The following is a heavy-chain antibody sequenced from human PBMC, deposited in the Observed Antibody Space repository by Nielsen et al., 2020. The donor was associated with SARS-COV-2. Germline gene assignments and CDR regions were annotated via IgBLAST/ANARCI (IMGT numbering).Heavy chain of an antibody. D-gene: IGHD2-2*01. Sequence: WVRQAPGQGLEWMGRIIPILGIANYAQKFQGRVTITADKSTSTAYMELSSLRSEDTAVYYCASSNCSSTGCYRLYYGMDVWGQGTTVTVSS. V-gene: IGHV1-69*02. CDR3: ASSNCSSTGCYRLYYGMDV. CDR2: IIPILGIA. J-gene: IGHJ6*02.